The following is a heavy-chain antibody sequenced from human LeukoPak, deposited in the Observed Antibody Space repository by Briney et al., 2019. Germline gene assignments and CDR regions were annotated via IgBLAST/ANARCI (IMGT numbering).Heavy chain of an antibody. J-gene: IGHJ4*02. CDR3: ARAEGWVTFDY. D-gene: IGHD5-18*01. CDR1: RFTFSRDS. V-gene: IGHV3-21*01. Sequence: GGSLRLSCAASRFTFSRDSMNWVRQAPGKGLEWVSSISSSSRYIYYADSVKGRFTISRDNAKNSLYLQMNSLRAEDTAVYYCARAEGWVTFDYWGQGTLVTVSS. CDR2: ISSSSRYI.